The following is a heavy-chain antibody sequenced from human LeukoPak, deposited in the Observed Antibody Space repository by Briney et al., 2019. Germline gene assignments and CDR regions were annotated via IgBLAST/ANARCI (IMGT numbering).Heavy chain of an antibody. J-gene: IGHJ4*02. CDR2: INHSGST. CDR1: GGSFSGYY. D-gene: IGHD5-12*01. CDR3: ARGAMDVDIVATIRLGLDY. V-gene: IGHV4-34*01. Sequence: PSETLSLTCAVYGGSFSGYYWSWIRQPPGKGLEWIGEINHSGSTNYNPSLKSRVTISVDTSKNQFSLKLSSVTAADMAVYYCARGAMDVDIVATIRLGLDYWGQGTLVTVSS.